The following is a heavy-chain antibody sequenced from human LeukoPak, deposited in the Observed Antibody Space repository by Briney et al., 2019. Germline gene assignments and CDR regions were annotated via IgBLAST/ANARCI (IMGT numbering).Heavy chain of an antibody. CDR3: ARDRFVIDLYRYFDL. CDR1: GGSISSYY. V-gene: IGHV4-4*07. D-gene: IGHD3-16*02. CDR2: IYTSGST. J-gene: IGHJ2*01. Sequence: SETLSFTCTVSGGSISSYYWSWIRQPAGKGLEWIGRIYTSGSTNYNPSLKSRVTMSVDTSKNQFSLKLSSVTAADTAVYYCARDRFVIDLYRYFDLWGRGTLVTVSS.